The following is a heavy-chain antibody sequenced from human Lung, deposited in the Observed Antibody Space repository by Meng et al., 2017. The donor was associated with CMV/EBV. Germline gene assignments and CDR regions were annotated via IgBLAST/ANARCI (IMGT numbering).Heavy chain of an antibody. V-gene: IGHV4-59*11. CDR2: VFYNGNA. Sequence: SETLSLTCIVSGGSISTHYWSWIRQPPGKGLEWIGYVFYNGNANYNPSLTSRVTISVDTSKNQFSLKLNSVTAADTAVYYCARSRAAWDWFDPWGQGTLVTVSS. CDR3: ARSRAAWDWFDP. D-gene: IGHD6-13*01. CDR1: GGSISTHY. J-gene: IGHJ5*02.